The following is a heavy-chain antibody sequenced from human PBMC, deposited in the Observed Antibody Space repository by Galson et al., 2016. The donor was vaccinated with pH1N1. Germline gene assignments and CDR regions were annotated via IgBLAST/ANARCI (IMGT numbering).Heavy chain of an antibody. CDR2: ISAFNGVT. Sequence: SVKVSCKASGFTFSNYGFSWVRQAPGQGLEWMAWISAFNGVTKYAHKVQDRLTVTTDSSTNTAYMELRSLRSDDTALYFCARQSIAARPVFFDFWGRGTQVTVSS. CDR1: GFTFSNYG. CDR3: ARQSIAARPVFFDF. D-gene: IGHD6-6*01. V-gene: IGHV1-18*01. J-gene: IGHJ4*01.